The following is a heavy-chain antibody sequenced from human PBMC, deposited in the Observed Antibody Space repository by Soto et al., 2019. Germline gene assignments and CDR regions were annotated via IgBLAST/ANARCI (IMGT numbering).Heavy chain of an antibody. J-gene: IGHJ4*02. V-gene: IGHV4-31*03. CDR3: ARDTEYASTWYYFDY. CDR1: GGSISSGGYY. CDR2: IYYSGST. Sequence: QVQLQESGPGLVKPSQTLSLTCTVSGGSISSGGYYWTWIRQRPGKGLEWIGYIYYSGSTDYNPSLKRRLTISLDTSKNQFSLKLSSVTAADTAVYYCARDTEYASTWYYFDYWGLGTLVTVSS. D-gene: IGHD6-13*01.